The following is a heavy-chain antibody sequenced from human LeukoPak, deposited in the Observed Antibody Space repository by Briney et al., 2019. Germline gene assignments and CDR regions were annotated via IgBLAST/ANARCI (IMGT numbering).Heavy chain of an antibody. CDR2: IIPMFGTP. Sequence: VASVKVSCKASGGTFSSYAINWVRQAPGQGLEWMGGIIPMFGTPNYAQKFQGRVTISTDESTSTAYMELRSLRSDDTAVYYCARDRQQLVLSPPYGMDVWGQGTTVTVSS. J-gene: IGHJ6*02. D-gene: IGHD6-13*01. CDR1: GGTFSSYA. CDR3: ARDRQQLVLSPPYGMDV. V-gene: IGHV1-69*05.